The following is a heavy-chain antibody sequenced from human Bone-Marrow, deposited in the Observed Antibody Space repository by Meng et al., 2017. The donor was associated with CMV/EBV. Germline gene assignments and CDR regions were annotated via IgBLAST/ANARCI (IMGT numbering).Heavy chain of an antibody. CDR2: ISSSSSTI. D-gene: IGHD3-22*01. J-gene: IGHJ6*02. CDR3: ASKESYFYDSNYYGMDV. V-gene: IGHV3-48*04. CDR1: GFTFSNYA. Sequence: GESLKISCAASGFTFSNYAMNWVRQAPGKGLEWVSYISSSSSTIYYADSVKGRFTISRDNAKNSLHLQMSSLRVEDTAVYYCASKESYFYDSNYYGMDVWGQGTKVTVSS.